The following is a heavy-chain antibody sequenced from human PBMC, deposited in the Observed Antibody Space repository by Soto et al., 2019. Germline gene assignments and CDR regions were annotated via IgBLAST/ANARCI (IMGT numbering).Heavy chain of an antibody. Sequence: EVQVLESGGGLVQPGGSLRLSCAASGFTFSSYAMSWVRQAPGQGLEWVSAISGSGSNPYYADSVKGRFTISRDNSKNTLYLQMNSLRAEDTALYSCATTAWITIRDGFDPWGQGNLVTVSS. J-gene: IGHJ5*02. CDR1: GFTFSSYA. CDR2: ISGSGSNP. D-gene: IGHD1-20*01. V-gene: IGHV3-23*01. CDR3: ATTAWITIRDGFDP.